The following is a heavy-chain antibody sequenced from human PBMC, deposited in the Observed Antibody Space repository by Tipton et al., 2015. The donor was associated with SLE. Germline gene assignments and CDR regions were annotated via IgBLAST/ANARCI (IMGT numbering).Heavy chain of an antibody. Sequence: SLRLSCAASGFTVSSCAMHWVRQAPGKGLEWVANIRSDGSNKYYADSVKGRFTISRDNSNNTLYLQMNSLRVEDTAVYHCARGVAGYYCYYYMDVWGKGTTVTISS. J-gene: IGHJ6*03. V-gene: IGHV3-30*02. CDR2: IRSDGSNK. CDR1: GFTVSSCA. D-gene: IGHD3-10*01. CDR3: ARGVAGYYCYYYMDV.